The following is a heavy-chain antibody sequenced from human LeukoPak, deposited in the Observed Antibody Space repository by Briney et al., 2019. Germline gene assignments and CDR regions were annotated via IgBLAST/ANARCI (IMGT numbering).Heavy chain of an antibody. J-gene: IGHJ4*02. CDR2: ISSSSSYI. Sequence: GGSLRLSCAASGFTFSSYSMNWVRQAPGKGLEWVSSISSSSSYIYYADSVKGRFTISRDNAKNSLYLQMNSLRAEDTAVYYCARDSMELELRPVDYWGQGTLVTVSS. D-gene: IGHD1-7*01. CDR1: GFTFSSYS. CDR3: ARDSMELELRPVDY. V-gene: IGHV3-21*01.